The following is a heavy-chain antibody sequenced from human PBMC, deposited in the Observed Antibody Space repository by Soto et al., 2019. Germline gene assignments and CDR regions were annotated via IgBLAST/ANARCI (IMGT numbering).Heavy chain of an antibody. CDR1: GFTFDDYT. J-gene: IGHJ3*02. D-gene: IGHD2-15*01. CDR2: ISWDGGST. V-gene: IGHV3-43*01. CDR3: AKDYCSGGSCYTLRDAFDI. Sequence: GGSLRLSCAAAGFTFDDYTMHWVRQAPGKGLEWVSLISWDGGSTYYADSVKGRFTISRDNSKNSLYLQMNSLRTEDTALYYCAKDYCSGGSCYTLRDAFDIWGQGTMVTVSS.